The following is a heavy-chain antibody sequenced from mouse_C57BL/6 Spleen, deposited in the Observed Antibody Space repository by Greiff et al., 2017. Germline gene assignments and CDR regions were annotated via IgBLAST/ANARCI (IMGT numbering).Heavy chain of an antibody. CDR1: GYTFTSYW. CDR2: IYPGSGST. J-gene: IGHJ4*01. Sequence: VQLQQPGAELVKPGASVKMSCKASGYTFTSYWITWVKQRPGQGLEWIGDIYPGSGSTNYNEKFKSKATLTVDTSSSTAYMQLSSLTSEDSAVYYCARGPFYYGSSPYYYAMDYWGQGTSVTVSS. D-gene: IGHD1-1*01. CDR3: ARGPFYYGSSPYYYAMDY. V-gene: IGHV1-55*01.